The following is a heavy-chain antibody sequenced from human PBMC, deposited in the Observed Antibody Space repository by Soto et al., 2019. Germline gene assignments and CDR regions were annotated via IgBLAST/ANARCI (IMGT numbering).Heavy chain of an antibody. D-gene: IGHD2-2*01. CDR3: AKDQVQLHYYYYGMDV. Sequence: QVQLVESGGGVVQPGRSLRLSCAASGFTFSSYGMHWVRQAPGKGLEWVAVISYDGSNKYYADSAKGRFTISRDNSKNTLYLQMNSLRAEDTAVYYCAKDQVQLHYYYYGMDVWGQGTTVTVSS. CDR1: GFTFSSYG. J-gene: IGHJ6*02. CDR2: ISYDGSNK. V-gene: IGHV3-30*18.